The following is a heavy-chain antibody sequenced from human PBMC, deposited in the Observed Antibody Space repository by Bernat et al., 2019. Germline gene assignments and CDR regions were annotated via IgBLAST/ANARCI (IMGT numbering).Heavy chain of an antibody. D-gene: IGHD6-25*01. CDR3: ARHPAATPTPHFDY. CDR1: GFTFSSYSMN. J-gene: IGHJ4*02. V-gene: IGHV4-59*05. Sequence: VQLVESGGGLVQPGGSLRLSCAASGFTFSSYSMNWVRQAPGKGLEWIGSTYYSGSTYYTQSLKSRVTISVDTSKNQFSLKLSSVTAADTAVYYCARHPAATPTPHFDYWGQGTMVTVSS. CDR2: TYYSGST.